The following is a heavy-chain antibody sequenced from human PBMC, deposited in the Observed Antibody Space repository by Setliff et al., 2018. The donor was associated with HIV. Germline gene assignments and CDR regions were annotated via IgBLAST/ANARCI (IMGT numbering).Heavy chain of an antibody. J-gene: IGHJ4*02. CDR1: GHSFTSNW. D-gene: IGHD3-10*01. CDR3: ARAGSGSYYNAPHY. Sequence: LGESLKISCKGSGHSFTSNWIGWVRQMPGKGLEWMGIIYPGDSDARYSPSFQGQVTISADKSISTAYLQWSSLKASDTAMYYCARAGSGSYYNAPHYWGQGTLVTVSS. CDR2: IYPGDSDA. V-gene: IGHV5-51*01.